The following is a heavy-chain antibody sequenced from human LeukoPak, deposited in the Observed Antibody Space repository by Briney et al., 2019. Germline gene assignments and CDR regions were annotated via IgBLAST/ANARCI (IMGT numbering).Heavy chain of an antibody. J-gene: IGHJ4*02. CDR2: ISGSGGST. CDR3: ARFSSGYSYGLDY. V-gene: IGHV3-23*01. Sequence: PGGSLRLSCAASGFTFSSYAVSWVRQAPGKGLEWVSAISGSGGSTYYADSVKGRFTISRDNSKNTLYLQMNSLRAEDTAVYYCARFSSGYSYGLDYWGQGTLVTVSS. D-gene: IGHD5-18*01. CDR1: GFTFSSYA.